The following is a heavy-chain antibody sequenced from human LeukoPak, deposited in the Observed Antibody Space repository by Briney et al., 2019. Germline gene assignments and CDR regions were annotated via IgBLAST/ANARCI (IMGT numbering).Heavy chain of an antibody. CDR2: IYYSGST. CDR3: ARRAGLLYYFDY. Sequence: WVRQAPGKGLEWIGSIYYSGSTYYNPSLKSRVTISVDTSKNQFSLKLSSVTAADTAVYYCARRAGLLYYFDYWGQGTLVTVSS. J-gene: IGHJ4*02. D-gene: IGHD6-25*01. V-gene: IGHV4-39*01.